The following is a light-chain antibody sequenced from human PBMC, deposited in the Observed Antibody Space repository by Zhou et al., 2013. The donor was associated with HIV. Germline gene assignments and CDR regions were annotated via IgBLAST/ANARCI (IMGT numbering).Light chain of an antibody. V-gene: IGKV1-9*01. Sequence: IQLTQSPSSLSASLGDRVTITCRASQGISSYLAWYQQKPGQAPKLLIYAASTLHSGVPSRFSGSGSGTDFTLTISSLQPEDVATYYCQKYNSGGLTFGGGTKVEIK. CDR2: AAS. J-gene: IGKJ4*01. CDR3: QKYNSGGLT. CDR1: QGISSY.